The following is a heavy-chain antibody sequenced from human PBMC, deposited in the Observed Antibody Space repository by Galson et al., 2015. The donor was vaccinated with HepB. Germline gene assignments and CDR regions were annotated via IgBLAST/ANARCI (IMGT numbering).Heavy chain of an antibody. Sequence: SLRLSCAASGFTSSSYTMNWVRQAPGKGLESVSYISSTGTTMYYADSAKGRFTISRDNAQNSLYLQMNSLRDEDTAVYYCAKGGYYDFWSAYDYWGQGTQVTVSS. CDR3: AKGGYYDFWSAYDY. V-gene: IGHV3-48*02. CDR1: GFTSSSYT. J-gene: IGHJ4*02. D-gene: IGHD3-3*01. CDR2: ISSTGTTM.